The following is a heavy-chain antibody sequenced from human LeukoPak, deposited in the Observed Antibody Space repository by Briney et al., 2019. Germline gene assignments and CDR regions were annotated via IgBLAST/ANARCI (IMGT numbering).Heavy chain of an antibody. CDR3: AKVDGNYDILTGYPGFDY. CDR1: GFTFSSYS. V-gene: IGHV3-21*04. D-gene: IGHD3-9*01. J-gene: IGHJ4*02. Sequence: GGSLRLSCAASGFTFSSYSMNWVRQAPGKGLEWVSSISSSSSYIYYADSVKGRFTISRDNAKNSLYLQMNSLRAEDTAVYYCAKVDGNYDILTGYPGFDYWGQGTLVTVSS. CDR2: ISSSSSYI.